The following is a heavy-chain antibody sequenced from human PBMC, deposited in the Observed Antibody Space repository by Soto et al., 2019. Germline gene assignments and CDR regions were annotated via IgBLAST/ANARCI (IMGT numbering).Heavy chain of an antibody. CDR3: TTAPDYSNSYYYYYGMGV. V-gene: IGHV3-15*01. D-gene: IGHD4-4*01. Sequence: GGSLRLSCAASGFTFSNAWMSWVRQAPGKGLEWVGRIKSKTDGGTTDYAAPVKGRFTIARDDSKNTLDLQMNSLKTEDTAVYYCTTAPDYSNSYYYYYGMGVWGQGTTVTVSS. CDR2: IKSKTDGGTT. J-gene: IGHJ6*02. CDR1: GFTFSNAW.